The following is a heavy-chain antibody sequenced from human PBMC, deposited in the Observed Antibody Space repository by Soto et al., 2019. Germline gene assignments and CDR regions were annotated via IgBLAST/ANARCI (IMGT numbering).Heavy chain of an antibody. Sequence: GASVKVSCKASGFTFPTSTIQWVRQTRGHRLEWIGWIVVGNGNTNFAQDLRQRVTFSRDMSTSTAYMDVSTLRSDDTAMYYCATASAGYTFGFDLWGQGSLVTVSS. CDR2: IVVGNGNT. D-gene: IGHD6-13*01. V-gene: IGHV1-58*02. J-gene: IGHJ4*02. CDR3: ATASAGYTFGFDL. CDR1: GFTFPTST.